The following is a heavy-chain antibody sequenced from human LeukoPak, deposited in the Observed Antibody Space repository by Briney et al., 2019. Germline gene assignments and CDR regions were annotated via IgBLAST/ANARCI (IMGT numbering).Heavy chain of an antibody. CDR2: INHSGST. V-gene: IGHV4-34*01. CDR1: STSFSGYY. J-gene: IGHJ4*02. CDR3: ARGPSPNADPFDS. Sequence: SETLSLTCGVYSTSFSGYYWSWLRQTPGKGLEWVGQINHSGSTLYNPSLESRLTISVDTSKNQFSLKLNSVTAADTAVYYCARGPSPNADPFDSWGQGTLVTVSS. D-gene: IGHD4/OR15-4a*01.